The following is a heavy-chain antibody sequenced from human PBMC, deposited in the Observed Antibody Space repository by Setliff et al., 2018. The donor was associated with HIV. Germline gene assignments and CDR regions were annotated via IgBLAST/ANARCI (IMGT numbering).Heavy chain of an antibody. CDR1: GFTFSSYS. Sequence: GSLRLSCAASGFTFSSYSMNWVRQAPGKGLEWVSYISSRSRTIYYADSVKGRFTISRENSKNTLYLQMNSLRAEDTAVYYCARATYSSSWYKGLGAFDIWGQGTMVTVSS. J-gene: IGHJ3*02. CDR2: ISSRSRTI. CDR3: ARATYSSSWYKGLGAFDI. D-gene: IGHD6-13*01. V-gene: IGHV3-48*01.